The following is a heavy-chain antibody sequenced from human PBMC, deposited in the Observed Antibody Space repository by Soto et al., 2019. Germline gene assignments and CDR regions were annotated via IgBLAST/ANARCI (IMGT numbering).Heavy chain of an antibody. Sequence: SETLSLTCNVSGGSISSSSYYWGWIRQSPGKGLEWIGSVYYSGTTYYNPSLRSRLTVSVDTSENQISLKLSSVTAADTAVYYCTSFYDSSGYYRKSYGMDVWGQGTTVTVS. CDR3: TSFYDSSGYYRKSYGMDV. J-gene: IGHJ6*02. CDR1: GGSISSSSYY. V-gene: IGHV4-39*01. CDR2: VYYSGTT. D-gene: IGHD3-22*01.